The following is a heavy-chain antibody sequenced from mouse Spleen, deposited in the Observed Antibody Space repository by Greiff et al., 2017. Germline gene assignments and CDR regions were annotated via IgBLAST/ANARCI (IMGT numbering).Heavy chain of an antibody. Sequence: EVMLVESGGGLVKRGGSLKLSCAASGFTFSSYAMSWVRQTPEKRLEWVATISSGGGNTYYPDSVKGRFTISRDNAKNTLYLQMSSLKSEDTAMYYCARQGDYYGSSYDYFDYWGQGTTLTVSS. CDR1: GFTFSSYA. D-gene: IGHD1-1*01. CDR3: ARQGDYYGSSYDYFDY. J-gene: IGHJ2*01. V-gene: IGHV5-9*01. CDR2: ISSGGGNT.